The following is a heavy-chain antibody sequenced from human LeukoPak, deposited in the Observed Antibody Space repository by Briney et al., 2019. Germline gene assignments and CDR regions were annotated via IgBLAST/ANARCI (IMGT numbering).Heavy chain of an antibody. CDR2: IYHSGST. Sequence: SQTLSLTCAVSGGSISSGGYSWSWIRQPPGKGLEWIGYIYHSGSTYYNPSLKSRVTISVDTSKNQFSLKLSSVTAADTAVYYCARGRGSYGCEIDSWGQGTLVTVSS. CDR3: ARGRGSYGCEIDS. V-gene: IGHV4-30-2*01. CDR1: GGSISSGGYS. D-gene: IGHD3-10*01. J-gene: IGHJ4*02.